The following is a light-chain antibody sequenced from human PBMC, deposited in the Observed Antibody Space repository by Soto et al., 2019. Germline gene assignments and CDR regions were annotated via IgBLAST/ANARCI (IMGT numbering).Light chain of an antibody. CDR3: QQRSNWPPWT. V-gene: IGKV3-11*01. CDR2: DAS. CDR1: QSVNSY. Sequence: EIVLTQSPATLSLSPGERATLSCRASQSVNSYLAWYQQKPGQAPRLLIYDASNRATGIPARFSGSGSGTDFTLTISSLEPEDFAVYYCQQRSNWPPWTFDQGTKVEIK. J-gene: IGKJ1*01.